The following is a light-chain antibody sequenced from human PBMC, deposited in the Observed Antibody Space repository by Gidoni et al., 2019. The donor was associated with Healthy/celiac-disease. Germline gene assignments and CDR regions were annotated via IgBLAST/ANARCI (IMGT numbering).Light chain of an antibody. J-gene: IGLJ2*01. Sequence: QSALTQPPSVSGSPGQSVTISCTGTSSDVGSYNRVSWYQQPPGTAPKLMIYEVSNRPSGVPGRFSGSKSGNTASLTISGLQAEDEADYYCSSYTSSSNVVFGGGTKLTVL. CDR3: SSYTSSSNVV. CDR1: SSDVGSYNR. CDR2: EVS. V-gene: IGLV2-18*02.